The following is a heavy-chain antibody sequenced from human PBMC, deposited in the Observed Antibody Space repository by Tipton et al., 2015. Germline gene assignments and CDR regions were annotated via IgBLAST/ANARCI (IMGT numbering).Heavy chain of an antibody. Sequence: TLSLTCTVSGGSISSEYWSWIRQPPGKGLEWIGYVFYTGSTYYNPSLESRVTISVDTFENQFSLKLSSVTAADTAVYYCVRDRPGANYFDYWGQGTLVTVSS. D-gene: IGHD7-27*01. CDR1: GGSISSEY. CDR2: VFYTGST. J-gene: IGHJ4*02. CDR3: VRDRPGANYFDY. V-gene: IGHV4-59*01.